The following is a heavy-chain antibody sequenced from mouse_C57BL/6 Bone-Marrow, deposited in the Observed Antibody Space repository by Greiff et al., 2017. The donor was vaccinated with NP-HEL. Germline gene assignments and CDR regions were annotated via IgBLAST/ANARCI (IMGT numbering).Heavy chain of an antibody. Sequence: VQLQQSGAELVRPGPSVKVSCKASGYAFTNYLIEWVKQRPGQGLEWIGVINPGSGGTNYNEKFKGKATLTADKSSSTAYMQLSSLTSEDSAVYFCARSHYYGSSYGFAYWGQGTLVTVSA. CDR1: GYAFTNYL. V-gene: IGHV1-54*01. J-gene: IGHJ3*01. D-gene: IGHD1-1*01. CDR3: ARSHYYGSSYGFAY. CDR2: INPGSGGT.